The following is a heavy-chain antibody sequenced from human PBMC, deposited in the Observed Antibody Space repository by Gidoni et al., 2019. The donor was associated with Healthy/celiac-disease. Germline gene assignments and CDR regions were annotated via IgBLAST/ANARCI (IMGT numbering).Heavy chain of an antibody. CDR1: GFTFSNAW. CDR2: IKSKTDGGTT. Sequence: EVQLVESGGGLVKPGGSLRLSCAASGFTFSNAWMSWVRQAPGKGLEWVGRIKSKTDGGTTDYASPVKGRFTISRDDSKNTLYLQMNSLKTEDTAVYYCTTGPHFWNNEFDYWGQGTLVTVSS. V-gene: IGHV3-15*01. J-gene: IGHJ4*02. D-gene: IGHD3-3*01. CDR3: TTGPHFWNNEFDY.